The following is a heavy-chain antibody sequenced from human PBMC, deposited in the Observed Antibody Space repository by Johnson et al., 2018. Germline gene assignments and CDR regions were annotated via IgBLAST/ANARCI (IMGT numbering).Heavy chain of an antibody. CDR2: IIPILGIA. J-gene: IGHJ6*03. D-gene: IGHD3-3*01. CDR3: ATATRGTYDFWSGSNYYYYYMDV. Sequence: QVQLVQSGAEVKKPGSSVKVSCKASGGTFSSYTISWVRQAPGQGLEWMGRIIPILGIANYAQKFQGRVTITADKSTGTAYMELSSRRSEDTAVYYCATATRGTYDFWSGSNYYYYYMDVWGKGTTVTVSS. CDR1: GGTFSSYT. V-gene: IGHV1-69*09.